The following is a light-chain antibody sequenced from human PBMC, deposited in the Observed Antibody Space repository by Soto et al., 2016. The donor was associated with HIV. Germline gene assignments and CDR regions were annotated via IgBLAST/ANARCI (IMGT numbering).Light chain of an antibody. J-gene: IGKJ1*01. CDR3: LQHNGFPRS. CDR2: AAS. Sequence: DIQLTQSPSSLSASVGDRVTITCRASQGIRKDLGWYHQKPGKAPQRLIQAASTLHSGAPSRFIGRGYGTEFTLTISSLQPEDFGTYYCLQHNGFPRSFGQGPEWKS. V-gene: IGKV1-17*01. CDR1: QGIRKD.